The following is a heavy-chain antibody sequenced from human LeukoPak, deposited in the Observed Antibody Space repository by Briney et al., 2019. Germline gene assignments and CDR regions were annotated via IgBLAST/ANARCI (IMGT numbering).Heavy chain of an antibody. CDR3: ARGPEGGPVAGALGF. V-gene: IGHV3-53*01. D-gene: IGHD6-19*01. Sequence: GGALRLCCVASGFTVSSKYMSRVRQAPARGLEWVSLIYTGGATYYADSVKGRFTISRDESKNTLYLQMNSLRAEDTAVYYCARGPEGGPVAGALGFWGQGILVTVSS. CDR2: IYTGGAT. CDR1: GFTVSSKY. J-gene: IGHJ4*02.